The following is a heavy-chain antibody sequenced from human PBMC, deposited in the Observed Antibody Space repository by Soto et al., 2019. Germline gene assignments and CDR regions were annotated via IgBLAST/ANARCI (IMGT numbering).Heavy chain of an antibody. J-gene: IGHJ4*02. D-gene: IGHD1-1*01. Sequence: SETLSLTCAVYGGSFSGYYWSWIRQPPGKGLEWIGEINHSGSTNYNPSLKSRVTISVDTSKNQFSLKLSSVTAADTAVYYCARGTGLERHFDYWGQGTLVTVSS. CDR3: ARGTGLERHFDY. V-gene: IGHV4-34*01. CDR1: GGSFSGYY. CDR2: INHSGST.